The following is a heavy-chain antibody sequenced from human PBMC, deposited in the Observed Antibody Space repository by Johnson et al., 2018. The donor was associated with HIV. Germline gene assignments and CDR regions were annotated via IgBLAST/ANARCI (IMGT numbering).Heavy chain of an antibody. V-gene: IGHV3-30*04. CDR2: ISYDGSNK. D-gene: IGHD3-10*01. CDR3: ARGPLLWRAFDI. CDR1: GFTLSNNA. J-gene: IGHJ3*02. Sequence: QVQLVESGGGVVQPGRSLRLSCVASGFTLSNNAMHWVRQAPGKGLEWVAVISYDGSNKYYAHSVKGRFTISRDNARSTLYLQMNSLRAEDTAVYYCARGPLLWRAFDIWGQGTMVSVSS.